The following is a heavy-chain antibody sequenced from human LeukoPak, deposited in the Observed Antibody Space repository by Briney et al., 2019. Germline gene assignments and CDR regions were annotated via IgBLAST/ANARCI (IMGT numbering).Heavy chain of an antibody. CDR3: ARAPFLWYFDY. V-gene: IGHV4-59*01. J-gene: IGHJ4*01. Sequence: SETLSLICSVSGGSISSYHWSWIRQPPGKGLEWIGYIYYSGSTNYNPSLKSRVTISVDTSKNQFSLKLSSVTAADTAVYYCARAPFLWYFDYWGHGTLVTVSS. CDR2: IYYSGST. CDR1: GGSISSYH. D-gene: IGHD2-21*01.